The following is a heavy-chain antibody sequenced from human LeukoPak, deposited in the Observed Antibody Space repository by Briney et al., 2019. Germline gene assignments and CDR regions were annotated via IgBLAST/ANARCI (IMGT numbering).Heavy chain of an antibody. CDR3: ARDRGPRTGFMVREAYDY. CDR2: INTDGSIT. D-gene: IGHD3-10*01. V-gene: IGHV3-74*01. Sequence: GGSLRLSCAASGFTFSGYWIHWVRQAPGKGLVWVSRINTDGSITNYADSVKGRFSISRDNAKNTLYLQMSSLGAEDTAVYYCARDRGPRTGFMVREAYDYWGQGTLVTISS. J-gene: IGHJ4*02. CDR1: GFTFSGYW.